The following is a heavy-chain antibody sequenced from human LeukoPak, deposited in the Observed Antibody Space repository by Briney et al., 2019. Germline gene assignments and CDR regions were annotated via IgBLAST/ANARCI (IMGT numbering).Heavy chain of an antibody. V-gene: IGHV3-23*01. CDR1: GFTFGIYA. Sequence: PGGSLRLSCTGSGFTFGIYAMNWVRQAPGKGLEWVSVITCNSGLIEYADSVKGRFTISRDNDRNTLYLQMNTLRAEDTAIYFCAKDRTPDWFYSIDYWGQGVLVTVSS. D-gene: IGHD3-9*01. CDR3: AKDRTPDWFYSIDY. CDR2: ITCNSGLI. J-gene: IGHJ4*02.